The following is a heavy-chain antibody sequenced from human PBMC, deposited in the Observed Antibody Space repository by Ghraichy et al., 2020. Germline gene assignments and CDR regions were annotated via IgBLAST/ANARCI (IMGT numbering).Heavy chain of an antibody. J-gene: IGHJ4*02. Sequence: GGSLRLSCAASGFTFSSYAMHWVRQAPGKGLEWVAVISYDGSNKYYADSVKGRFTISRDNSKNTLYLQMNSLRAEDTAVYYCARDYSGSFFDYWGQGTLVTVSS. V-gene: IGHV3-30-3*01. CDR2: ISYDGSNK. CDR3: ARDYSGSFFDY. D-gene: IGHD1-26*01. CDR1: GFTFSSYA.